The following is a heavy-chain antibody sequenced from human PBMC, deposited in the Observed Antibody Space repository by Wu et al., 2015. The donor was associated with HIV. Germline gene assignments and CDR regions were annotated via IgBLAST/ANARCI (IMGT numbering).Heavy chain of an antibody. D-gene: IGHD2-2*01. V-gene: IGHV1-69*12. CDR2: IIPIFGTA. Sequence: QVQLVQSGAEVKKPGSSVKVSCKASGGTFSSYAISWVRQAPGQGLEWMGGIIPIFGTANYAQKFQGRVTITADESTSTAYMELSSLRSEDTAVYYCVRDCSSTSCPYYFDYWGQGTLVTVSS. CDR1: GGTFSSYA. CDR3: VRDCSSTSCPYYFDY. J-gene: IGHJ4*02.